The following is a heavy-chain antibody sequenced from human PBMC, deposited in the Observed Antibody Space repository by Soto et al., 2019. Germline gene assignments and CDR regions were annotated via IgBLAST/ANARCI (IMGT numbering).Heavy chain of an antibody. CDR2: ISSSSSYI. CDR1: GFTFSSYS. CDR3: ARDPGTTGTTNLDY. Sequence: EVQLVESGGGLVKLGGSLKLSCEASGFTFSSYSMNWVRQAPGKGLEWVSSISSSSSYIYYADSVKGRFTISRDNAKNSLYLQMNSLRAEDTAVYYCARDPGTTGTTNLDYWGQGTLVTVSS. D-gene: IGHD1-1*01. V-gene: IGHV3-21*01. J-gene: IGHJ4*02.